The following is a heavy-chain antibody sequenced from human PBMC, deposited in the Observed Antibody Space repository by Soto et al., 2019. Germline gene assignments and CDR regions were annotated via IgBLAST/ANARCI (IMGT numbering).Heavy chain of an antibody. CDR3: ARSGNSFASYYFDS. CDR1: GFSLNTSGVG. CDR2: LYWDDDK. V-gene: IGHV2-5*02. D-gene: IGHD5-18*01. Sequence: QITLKESGPTLVKPTQTLTLTCTFSGFSLNTSGVGVGWIRQPPGKALEWLALLYWDDDKRYSPSLKSRLTITKDTSQNQVVLTMTNMNPVDTATYFCARSGNSFASYYFDSWGQGTLVTVSS. J-gene: IGHJ4*02.